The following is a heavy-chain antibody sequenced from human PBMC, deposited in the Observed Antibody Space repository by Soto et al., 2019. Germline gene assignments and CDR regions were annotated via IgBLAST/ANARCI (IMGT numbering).Heavy chain of an antibody. CDR3: ARSIDSSGYYFSNC. CDR1: GGFISSYY. D-gene: IGHD3-22*01. V-gene: IGHV4-59*01. Sequence: QVQLQESGPGLVKPSETLSLTCTVSGGFISSYYWSWIRQSPGKGLEWIGYTHHTGSTNYNPSLKIRVTMSLDTSRNQFSLKMYSVTAADTAMYYCARSIDSSGYYFSNCWGQGTLVTVSS. J-gene: IGHJ4*02. CDR2: THHTGST.